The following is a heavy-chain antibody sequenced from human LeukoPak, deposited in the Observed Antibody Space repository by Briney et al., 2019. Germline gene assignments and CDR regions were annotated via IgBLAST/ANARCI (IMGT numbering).Heavy chain of an antibody. CDR2: IYPGDSDT. CDR3: ARRLYYGSGSYCDY. Sequence: GESLKISCKGSGYNFTSYLIDWVPQMPGKGLEWMGIIYPGDSDTRYSPSFQGQAIISADKSISTAYLQWSSLKDSDTAMYYCARRLYYGSGSYCDYWGQGTLVTVSS. CDR1: GYNFTSYL. J-gene: IGHJ4*02. D-gene: IGHD3-10*01. V-gene: IGHV5-51*01.